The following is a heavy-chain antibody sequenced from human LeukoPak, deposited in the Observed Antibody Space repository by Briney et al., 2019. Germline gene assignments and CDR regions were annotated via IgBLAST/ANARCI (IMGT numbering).Heavy chain of an antibody. D-gene: IGHD2-15*01. J-gene: IGHJ6*02. CDR2: IYYTGST. CDR1: GGSISPYY. V-gene: IGHV4-59*13. Sequence: SETLSLTCTVSGGSISPYYWTWIRQPAGKGLEWIGYIYYTGSTNYNPSLKSRISMSLDTSKNQFSLKVSSMTPADTAVYYCARGGYSIMDVWGQGTTVTVSS. CDR3: ARGGYSIMDV.